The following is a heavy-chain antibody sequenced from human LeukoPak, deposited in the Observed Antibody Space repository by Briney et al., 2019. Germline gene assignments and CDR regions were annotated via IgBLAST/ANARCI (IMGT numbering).Heavy chain of an antibody. Sequence: GGSLRLSCAASGFTFSSYGMHWVRQAPGKGLEWVAFIRYDGSNKYYADSVKGRFTISRDNSKNTLYLQMNSLRAEDTAVYYCAKDSRVPRWFGGYFQHWGQGTLVTVSS. V-gene: IGHV3-30*02. CDR3: AKDSRVPRWFGGYFQH. J-gene: IGHJ1*01. CDR1: GFTFSSYG. CDR2: IRYDGSNK. D-gene: IGHD3-10*01.